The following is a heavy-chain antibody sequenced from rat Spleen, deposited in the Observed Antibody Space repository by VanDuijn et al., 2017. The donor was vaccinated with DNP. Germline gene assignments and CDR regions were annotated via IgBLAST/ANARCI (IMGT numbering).Heavy chain of an antibody. J-gene: IGHJ2*01. D-gene: IGHD4-3*01. CDR2: ISYDGGNT. CDR1: GFTFSDYY. CDR3: ARWNSGHFDY. Sequence: EVQLVESGGDLVQPGRSLKLSCAASGFTFSDYYMAWVRQAPTKGLEWVASISYDGGNTYYRDSVKGRFTISRDGAKRSLYLRRDSLRSEDTATYECARWNSGHFDYWGQGVMVPVSS. V-gene: IGHV5-20*01.